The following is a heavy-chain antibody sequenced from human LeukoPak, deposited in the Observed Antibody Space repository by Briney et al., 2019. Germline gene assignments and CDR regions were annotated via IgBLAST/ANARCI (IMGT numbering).Heavy chain of an antibody. Sequence: GASVKVSCKASGYTFTSYGISWVRQAPGQGLEWTGWISAYNGNTNYAQKLQGRVTMTTDTSTSTAYMELRSLRSDDTAVYYCARDHSSGYQSYDYYGMDVWGQGTTVTVSS. CDR3: ARDHSSGYQSYDYYGMDV. V-gene: IGHV1-18*01. D-gene: IGHD3-22*01. J-gene: IGHJ6*02. CDR1: GYTFTSYG. CDR2: ISAYNGNT.